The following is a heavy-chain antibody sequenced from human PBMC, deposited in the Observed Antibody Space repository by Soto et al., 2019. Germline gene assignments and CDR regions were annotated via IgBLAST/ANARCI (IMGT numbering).Heavy chain of an antibody. V-gene: IGHV3-30-3*01. J-gene: IGHJ3*02. CDR1: GFTFSTYA. CDR2: ISYDGSNK. CDR3: ARGGPYYYDSSDWGAFHI. Sequence: QVQLVESGGGVVQPGRSLRLSCAASGFTFSTYAMHWVRQAPGKGLDWVAVISYDGSNKYYADSVKGRFTISRDNSKNTSYLQMNSLRAEDKTVYYCARGGPYYYDSSDWGAFHIWGQGTMVTVSS. D-gene: IGHD3-22*01.